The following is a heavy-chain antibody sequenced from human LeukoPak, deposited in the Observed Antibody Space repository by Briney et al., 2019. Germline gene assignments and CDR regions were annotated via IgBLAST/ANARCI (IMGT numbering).Heavy chain of an antibody. Sequence: GGSLRLSCAASGFTFSSYWMSWVRQAPGKGLEWVSAISGSGGSTYYADSVKGRFTISRDNSKNTLYLQMNSLRAEDTAVYYCAKDILTGRVGYYFDYWGQGTLVTVSS. CDR3: AKDILTGRVGYYFDY. V-gene: IGHV3-23*01. CDR2: ISGSGGST. J-gene: IGHJ4*02. D-gene: IGHD3-9*01. CDR1: GFTFSSYW.